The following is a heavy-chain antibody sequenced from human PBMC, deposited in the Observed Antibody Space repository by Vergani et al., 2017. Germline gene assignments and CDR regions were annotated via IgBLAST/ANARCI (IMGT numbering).Heavy chain of an antibody. V-gene: IGHV3-9*01. CDR2: INWNSDSI. Sequence: EVRLLESGGGLVQPGGSLRLSCAASGFTFDDYAMHWVRQAPGKGLEWVSGINWNSDSIAYADSVKGRFTISRDNAKNSLYLQMNGLRAGDTAVYYCARRDSSSPALDYWGQGTLVTVSS. CDR1: GFTFDDYA. D-gene: IGHD6-6*01. J-gene: IGHJ4*02. CDR3: ARRDSSSPALDY.